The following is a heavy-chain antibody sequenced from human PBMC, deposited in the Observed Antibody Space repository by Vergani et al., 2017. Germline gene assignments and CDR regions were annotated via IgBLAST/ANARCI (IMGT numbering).Heavy chain of an antibody. V-gene: IGHV1-69*01. CDR2: IIPIFGTA. Sequence: QVQLVQSGAEVKKPGSSVKVSCKASGGTFSSYAISWVRQAPGQGLEWMGGIIPIFGTANYAQKFQGRVTITADESTSTAHMELSSLRSEDTAVYYCARDIDYYGSGSFGMDVWGQGTTVTVSS. CDR3: ARDIDYYGSGSFGMDV. J-gene: IGHJ6*02. CDR1: GGTFSSYA. D-gene: IGHD3-10*01.